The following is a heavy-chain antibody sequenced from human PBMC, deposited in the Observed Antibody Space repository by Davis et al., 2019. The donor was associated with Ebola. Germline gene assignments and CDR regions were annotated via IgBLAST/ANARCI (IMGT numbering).Heavy chain of an antibody. J-gene: IGHJ3*02. V-gene: IGHV3-7*01. D-gene: IGHD2-2*01. CDR1: GFTFSSYW. Sequence: GSLRLSCAASGFTFSSYWMSWVRQAPGKGLEWVANIKQDGSEKYYVDSVKGRFTISRDNAKNSLYLQMNSLRAEDTAVYYCARDSHDIVVVPAAMDDAFDIWGQGTMVTVSS. CDR2: IKQDGSEK. CDR3: ARDSHDIVVVPAAMDDAFDI.